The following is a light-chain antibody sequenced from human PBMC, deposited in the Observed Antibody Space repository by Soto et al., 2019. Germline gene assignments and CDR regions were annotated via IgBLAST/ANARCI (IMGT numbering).Light chain of an antibody. V-gene: IGLV4-60*03. CDR1: SGHSDYI. CDR2: VEGSGTY. J-gene: IGLJ1*01. Sequence: QAVVTQSSSASASLGSSVRLSYTLSSGHSDYIVAWHQQHPGKAPRYLMNVEGSGTYSKGSGVPDRFSGSSSGADRYLTISNLQSEDEADYYCETWDNSPHVFGAGTKLTVL. CDR3: ETWDNSPHV.